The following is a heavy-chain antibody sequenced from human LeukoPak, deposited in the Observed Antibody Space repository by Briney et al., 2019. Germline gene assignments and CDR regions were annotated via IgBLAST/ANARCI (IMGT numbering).Heavy chain of an antibody. CDR1: GFTFSSYW. CDR3: ARGEGELSSSFDY. Sequence: GGSLRLSCAASGFTFSSYWMHWVRQAPGKGLVWVSRINSDGSYTTYADSVKGRFTISRDNAKNTLYLQMNSLRAEDTAVYYCARGEGELSSSFDYWGQGTLVTVSS. J-gene: IGHJ4*02. D-gene: IGHD3-16*02. V-gene: IGHV3-74*01. CDR2: INSDGSYT.